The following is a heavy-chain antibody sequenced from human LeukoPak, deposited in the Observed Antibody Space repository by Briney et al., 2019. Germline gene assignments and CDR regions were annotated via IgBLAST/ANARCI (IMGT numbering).Heavy chain of an antibody. J-gene: IGHJ3*02. CDR3: ATSQTTSGRYGNAFDI. D-gene: IGHD6-19*01. CDR2: ISAYNGNT. Sequence: ASVKVSCKASGYTFTSYGISWVRQAPGQGLEWMGWISAYNGNTNYAQKLQGRVTMTTDTSTSTAYMELRSLRSDDTAVYYCATSQTTSGRYGNAFDIWGQGTMVTVSS. V-gene: IGHV1-18*01. CDR1: GYTFTSYG.